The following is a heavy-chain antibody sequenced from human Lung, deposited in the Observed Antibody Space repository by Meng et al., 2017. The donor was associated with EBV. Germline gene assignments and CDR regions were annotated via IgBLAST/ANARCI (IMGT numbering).Heavy chain of an antibody. V-gene: IGHV4-34*01. CDR2: VTHSGST. Sequence: QVQLQQWGAGLLKPSGTLSLTCAVYGGSFTAYYWTWIRQAPGKGPEWIGEVTHSGSTTYNPSLASRVSISVDKPKKQFSLTLNPVTAADTAVYYCARGATSVFDLWGRGTLVTVSS. CDR1: GGSFTAYY. CDR3: ARGATSVFDL. J-gene: IGHJ2*01.